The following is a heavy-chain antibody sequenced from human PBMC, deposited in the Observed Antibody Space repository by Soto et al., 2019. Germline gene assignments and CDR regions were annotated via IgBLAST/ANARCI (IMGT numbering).Heavy chain of an antibody. CDR1: GFTFGDYA. CDR2: IRSKAYGGTT. Sequence: PGGSLRLSCTASGFTFGDYAMSWFRQAPGKGLEWVGFIRSKAYGGTTEYAASVKGRFTISRDDSKSIAYLQMNSLNTDDTAVYYCTPTSMIAAMDVWGQGTTVTVSS. D-gene: IGHD3-22*01. J-gene: IGHJ6*02. CDR3: TPTSMIAAMDV. V-gene: IGHV3-49*03.